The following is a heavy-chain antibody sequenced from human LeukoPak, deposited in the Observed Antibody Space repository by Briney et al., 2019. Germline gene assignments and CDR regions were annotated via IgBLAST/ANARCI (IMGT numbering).Heavy chain of an antibody. D-gene: IGHD2/OR15-2a*01. J-gene: IGHJ4*02. CDR2: ISYDGRTK. Sequence: GGSLRLSCAASGFTFNNFAMHWVRQAPGKGLEWVTVISYDGRTKFYADSVRGRFTISRDNSQNTLYLQMDGLRAEDTAVYYCARDRHYSDTTTYYFAYWGQGTLVTVPS. CDR3: ARDRHYSDTTTYYFAY. V-gene: IGHV3-30*04. CDR1: GFTFNNFA.